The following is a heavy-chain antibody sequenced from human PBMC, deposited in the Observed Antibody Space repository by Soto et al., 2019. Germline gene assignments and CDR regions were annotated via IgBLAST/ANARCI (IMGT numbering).Heavy chain of an antibody. CDR3: TTGLSNGYYNFDY. D-gene: IGHD3-22*01. J-gene: IGHJ4*02. CDR2: IYSGGTT. Sequence: PGGSLRLSCAASGFSVSSSHMNWVRQAPGKGPEWVSVIYSGGTTDYAAPVKGRITISRDHSKDTLYLQMNSLKTEDTAVYYCTTGLSNGYYNFDYWGQGTPVTVSS. V-gene: IGHV3-15*07. CDR1: GFSVSSSH.